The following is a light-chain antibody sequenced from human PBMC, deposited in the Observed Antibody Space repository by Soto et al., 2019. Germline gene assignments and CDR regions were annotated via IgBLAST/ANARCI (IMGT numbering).Light chain of an antibody. CDR3: QQYNKWPRT. CDR1: QSVSSN. CDR2: GAS. J-gene: IGKJ2*01. V-gene: IGKV3-15*01. Sequence: EIVVTQSPGTLSVSPGERATLSSRASQSVSSNLAWYQHKPGQAPRLLIYGASTRATGIPARFSGSGSGTEFTLTITSLQSEDFAVYNCQQYNKWPRTFGQGTKVDIK.